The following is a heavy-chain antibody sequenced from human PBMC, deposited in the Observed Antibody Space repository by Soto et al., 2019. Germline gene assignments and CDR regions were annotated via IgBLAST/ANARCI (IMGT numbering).Heavy chain of an antibody. J-gene: IGHJ4*02. CDR1: GYYFPSYW. V-gene: IGHV5-51*01. Sequence: GESLKISCKGSGYYFPSYWIGWVRQMPGKGLEWMGIFYPGDSDTRYSPSFQGQVTISADRSISAAYLQWSSLKPSDTAMYYCARQGNGAEGFDYWGQGTLVTVSS. CDR3: ARQGNGAEGFDY. D-gene: IGHD4-17*01. CDR2: FYPGDSDT.